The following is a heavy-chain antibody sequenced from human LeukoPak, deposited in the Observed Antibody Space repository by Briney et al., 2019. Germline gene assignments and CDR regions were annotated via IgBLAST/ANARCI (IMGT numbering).Heavy chain of an antibody. V-gene: IGHV1-69*13. J-gene: IGHJ4*02. CDR2: IIPIFGTA. Sequence: SVKDSCKASGGTFSNYAINWVRQAPGQGLEWMGGIIPIFGTANYAQKFQSRLTITADESTSTAYMEQSSLRSEDTAVYYCARDRGTLGYYYGSGSYPFDYWGQGTLVTVSS. D-gene: IGHD3-10*01. CDR1: GGTFSNYA. CDR3: ARDRGTLGYYYGSGSYPFDY.